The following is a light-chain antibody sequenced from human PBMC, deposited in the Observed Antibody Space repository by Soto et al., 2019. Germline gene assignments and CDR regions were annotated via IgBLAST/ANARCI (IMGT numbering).Light chain of an antibody. CDR1: QSVSSN. CDR2: GAS. J-gene: IGKJ4*01. CDR3: QQYGNSPRVS. Sequence: EIVMTQSPATLSVSPGERATLSCRASQSVSSNLAWYQQKPGQAPRLLIYGASTRATGIPARFSGSGSGTEFTLTISSLQSEDFAMYHCQQYGNSPRVSFGGGTKVELK. V-gene: IGKV3-15*01.